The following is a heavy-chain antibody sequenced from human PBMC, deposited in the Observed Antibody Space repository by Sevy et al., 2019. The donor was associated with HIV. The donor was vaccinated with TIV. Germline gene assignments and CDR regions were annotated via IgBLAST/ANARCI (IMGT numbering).Heavy chain of an antibody. CDR2: ISYDGSNK. J-gene: IGHJ6*02. CDR3: AKDKRRGSSSVHGYYYYYYGMDV. V-gene: IGHV3-30*18. D-gene: IGHD6-13*01. Sequence: GGSLRLSCAASGFTFSSYGVHWVRQAPGKGLEWVAVISYDGSNKYYADSVKGRFTISRDNSKNTLYLQMNSLRAEDTAVYYCAKDKRRGSSSVHGYYYYYYGMDVWGQGTTVTVSS. CDR1: GFTFSSYG.